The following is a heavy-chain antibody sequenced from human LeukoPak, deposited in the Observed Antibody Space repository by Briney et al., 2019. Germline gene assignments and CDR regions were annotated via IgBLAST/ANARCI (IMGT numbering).Heavy chain of an antibody. Sequence: SETLSLTCTVSGGSISSYYWSWIRQPPGKGLEWIGYIYYSGSTNYNPSLKSRVTISVDTSKNQFSLKLSSVTAADTAVYYCARRRHRRAFDIWGQGTMVTVSS. V-gene: IGHV4-59*12. CDR3: ARRRHRRAFDI. D-gene: IGHD2-21*01. CDR1: GGSISSYY. J-gene: IGHJ3*02. CDR2: IYYSGST.